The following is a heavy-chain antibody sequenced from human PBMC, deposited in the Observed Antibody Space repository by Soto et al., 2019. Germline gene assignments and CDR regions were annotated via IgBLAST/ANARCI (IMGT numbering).Heavy chain of an antibody. Sequence: GASVKVSCKASGYTFTSYAMHWVRQAPGQRLEWMGWINAGNGNTKYSQKFQGRVTITRDTSASTAYMELSSLRSEDTAVYYCARERAVSSGWYFWFDPWGQGTLVTVSS. CDR2: INAGNGNT. CDR1: GYTFTSYA. V-gene: IGHV1-3*01. J-gene: IGHJ5*02. CDR3: ARERAVSSGWYFWFDP. D-gene: IGHD6-19*01.